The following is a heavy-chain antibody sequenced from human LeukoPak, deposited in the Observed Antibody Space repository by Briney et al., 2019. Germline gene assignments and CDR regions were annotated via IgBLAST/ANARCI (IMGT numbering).Heavy chain of an antibody. CDR1: RFTFSIYA. V-gene: IGHV3-30-3*01. CDR2: ISYDGSNK. Sequence: GGSLRLSCAASRFTFSIYAMHCVREAPGRGLEWVAVISYDGSNKYYADSVKGRFTISRDNSKNTLYLQMNSLRAEDTAVYYCARGPPPAIVVVVAATPLDYWGQGTLVTVSS. J-gene: IGHJ4*02. D-gene: IGHD2-15*01. CDR3: ARGPPPAIVVVVAATPLDY.